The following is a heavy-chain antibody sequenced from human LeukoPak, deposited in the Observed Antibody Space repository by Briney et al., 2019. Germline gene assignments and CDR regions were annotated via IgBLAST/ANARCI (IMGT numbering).Heavy chain of an antibody. D-gene: IGHD3-16*02. Sequence: SVKVSCKASGGTFSSYAISWVRQAPGQGLEWMGGIIPIFGTANYARKFQGRVTITADESTSTAYMELSSLRSEDTAVYYCAREGDYVWGSYLFAPTRGYFDYWGQGTLVTVSS. CDR1: GGTFSSYA. CDR3: AREGDYVWGSYLFAPTRGYFDY. J-gene: IGHJ4*02. CDR2: IIPIFGTA. V-gene: IGHV1-69*01.